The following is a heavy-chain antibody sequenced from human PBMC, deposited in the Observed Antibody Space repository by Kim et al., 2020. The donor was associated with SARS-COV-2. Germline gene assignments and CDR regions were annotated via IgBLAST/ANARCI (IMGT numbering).Heavy chain of an antibody. CDR1: GGSINSVSYF. Sequence: SETLSLTCTVSGGSINSVSYFWGWIRQPPGKGLEWIGSVYDYGGRTYYNPSLKGRVTISADTSKSQFSLNVSSVTAADTALYYCARWPIAPYYYFDYWG. CDR2: VYDYGGRT. V-gene: IGHV4-39*01. J-gene: IGHJ4*01. CDR3: ARWPIAPYYYFDY. D-gene: IGHD6-13*01.